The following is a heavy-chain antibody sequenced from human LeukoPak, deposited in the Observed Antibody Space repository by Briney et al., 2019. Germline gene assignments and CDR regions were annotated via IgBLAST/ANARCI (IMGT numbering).Heavy chain of an antibody. D-gene: IGHD2-21*01. Sequence: PGGSLRLSCAASGFTFSDYYMSWIRQAPGKGLEWVAHIKQDGSEKYYVDSVKGRFTISRDNAKNSLFLQMNSLRAEDTAVYYCARGVGGADYWGQGILVTVSS. CDR3: ARGVGGADY. CDR2: IKQDGSEK. V-gene: IGHV3-7*01. J-gene: IGHJ4*02. CDR1: GFTFSDYY.